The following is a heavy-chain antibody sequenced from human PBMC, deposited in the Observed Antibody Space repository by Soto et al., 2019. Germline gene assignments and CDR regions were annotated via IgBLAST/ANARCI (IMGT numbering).Heavy chain of an antibody. Sequence: EVQLFESGGGSVQPGGSLRLSCAASGFTFSSYAMRWVRQAPGKGLEWVSAISGSGGSTYYADSVKGRFTISRDNSKNTLYLQMNSLRAEDTAVYYCAKVPRELRALRWRGPFDYWGQGTLVTVAS. CDR3: AKVPRELRALRWRGPFDY. D-gene: IGHD1-26*01. V-gene: IGHV3-23*01. CDR1: GFTFSSYA. J-gene: IGHJ4*02. CDR2: ISGSGGST.